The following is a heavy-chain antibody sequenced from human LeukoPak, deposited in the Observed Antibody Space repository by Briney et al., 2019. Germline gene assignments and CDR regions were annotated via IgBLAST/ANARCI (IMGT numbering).Heavy chain of an antibody. D-gene: IGHD6-13*01. CDR2: IRYDGSNK. J-gene: IGHJ4*02. Sequence: GGSLRLSCAASGFTFSSYGMHWVRQAPGKGLEWVAFIRYDGSNKYYADSVKGRFTISRDNSKNTLYLQMNSLRAEDTAVYYCAKVMAAALLPFDYWGQGTLVTVSS. V-gene: IGHV3-30*02. CDR1: GFTFSSYG. CDR3: AKVMAAALLPFDY.